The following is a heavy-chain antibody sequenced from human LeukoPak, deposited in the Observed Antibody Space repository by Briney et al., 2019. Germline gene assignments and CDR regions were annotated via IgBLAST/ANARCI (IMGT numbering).Heavy chain of an antibody. CDR2: IYYSGST. Sequence: SETLSLTCTVSGGSISSSSYYWGWIRQPPGKGLEWIGSIYYSGSTYYNPSLKSRVTISVDTSKNQFSLKLSSVTAADTAVYYCARVRGGYCSSTSCYMRAYYFDYWGQGTLVTVSS. CDR3: ARVRGGYCSSTSCYMRAYYFDY. CDR1: GGSISSSSYY. D-gene: IGHD2-2*02. V-gene: IGHV4-39*07. J-gene: IGHJ4*02.